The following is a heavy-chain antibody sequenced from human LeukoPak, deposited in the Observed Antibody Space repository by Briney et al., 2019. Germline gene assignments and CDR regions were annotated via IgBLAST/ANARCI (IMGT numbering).Heavy chain of an antibody. Sequence: GASVKVSCKASGGTFSSYAISWVRQAPGQGLEWMGGIIPIFGTANYAQKFQGRVTITADESTSTAYMELRSLRSDDTAVYYCARERMYRPYYMDVWGKGTTVTVSS. CDR2: IIPIFGTA. CDR1: GGTFSSYA. D-gene: IGHD1-1*01. J-gene: IGHJ6*03. CDR3: ARERMYRPYYMDV. V-gene: IGHV1-69*13.